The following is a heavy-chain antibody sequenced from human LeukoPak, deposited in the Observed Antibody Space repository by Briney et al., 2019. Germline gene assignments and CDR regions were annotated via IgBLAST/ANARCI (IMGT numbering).Heavy chain of an antibody. V-gene: IGHV1-2*02. J-gene: IGHJ4*02. Sequence: ASVTVSFKASGYTFTAYYMHWVRQAPGQGLEWMGWINPNSGGTNYPQKFQGRVTMTRDTSITTAYMELSRLTSDDTAVYYCVVGATGEEGLDYWGQGTLVTVSS. CDR2: INPNSGGT. CDR1: GYTFTAYY. CDR3: VVGATGEEGLDY. D-gene: IGHD1-26*01.